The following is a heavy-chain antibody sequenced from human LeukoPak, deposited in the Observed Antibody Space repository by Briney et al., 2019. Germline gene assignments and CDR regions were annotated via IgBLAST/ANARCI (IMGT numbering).Heavy chain of an antibody. CDR1: GFTFNSYT. V-gene: IGHV3-74*01. CDR2: INNDGTYT. Sequence: GGSLRLSCAASGFTFNSYTMHWVRQAPGKGLVWVSRINNDGTYTVYADSVKGRFTISRDNAKNTLYLQMNSLRPEDTAVYYCGREIEAPGKTLDYWGQGTLVTVSS. J-gene: IGHJ4*02. CDR3: GREIEAPGKTLDY.